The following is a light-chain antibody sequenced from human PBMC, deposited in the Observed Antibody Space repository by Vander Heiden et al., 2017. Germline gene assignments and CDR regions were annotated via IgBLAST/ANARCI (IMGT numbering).Light chain of an antibody. V-gene: IGKV3-20*01. CDR1: QSVSSSY. CDR2: GAS. CDR3: QHYGSSLYT. Sequence: EIVLTQSPGTLSLSPGERATLSCRASQSVSSSYLAWYQQKPGQAPRLLIDGASSRATGIPDRFSGSGSGTDFTLTISRLEPEDLAVYYCQHYGSSLYTFGQGTKLQIK. J-gene: IGKJ2*01.